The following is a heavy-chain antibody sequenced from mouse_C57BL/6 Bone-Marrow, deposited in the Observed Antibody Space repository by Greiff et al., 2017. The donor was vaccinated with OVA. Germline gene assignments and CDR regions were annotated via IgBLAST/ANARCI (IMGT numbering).Heavy chain of an antibody. Sequence: QVQLKQPGAELVKPGASVKLSCKASGYTFTSYWMQWVKQRPGQGLEWIGEIDPSDSYTNYNQKFKGKATLTVDTSSSTAYMQLSSLTSEDSAVYYCANYYGSPFDYWGQGTTLTVSS. CDR2: IDPSDSYT. CDR1: GYTFTSYW. D-gene: IGHD1-1*01. J-gene: IGHJ2*01. CDR3: ANYYGSPFDY. V-gene: IGHV1-50*01.